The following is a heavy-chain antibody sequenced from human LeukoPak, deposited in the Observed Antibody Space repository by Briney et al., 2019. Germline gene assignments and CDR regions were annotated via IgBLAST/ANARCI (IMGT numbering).Heavy chain of an antibody. J-gene: IGHJ4*02. CDR1: GYTFTSYY. V-gene: IGHV1-46*01. CDR2: VNPSGGST. D-gene: IGHD1-26*01. CDR3: ASSPWELYFDY. Sequence: ASVKVSCKASGYTFTSYYMHWVRQAPGQGLEWMGIVNPSGGSTSYAQKFQGRVTMTRDTSTSTVYMELSSLRSEDTAVYYCASSPWELYFDYWGQGTLVTVSS.